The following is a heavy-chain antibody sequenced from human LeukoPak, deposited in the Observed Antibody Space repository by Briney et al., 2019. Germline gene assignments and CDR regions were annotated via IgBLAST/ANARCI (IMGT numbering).Heavy chain of an antibody. CDR2: ISGSGGST. J-gene: IGHJ4*02. CDR3: AKDLFSSGWADY. CDR1: GFTVSSNY. Sequence: GGSLRLSCAASGFTVSSNYMSWVRQAPGKGLEWVSAISGSGGSTYYADSVKGRFTISRDNSKNTLYLQMNSLRAEDTAVYYCAKDLFSSGWADYWGQGTLVTVSS. D-gene: IGHD6-19*01. V-gene: IGHV3-23*01.